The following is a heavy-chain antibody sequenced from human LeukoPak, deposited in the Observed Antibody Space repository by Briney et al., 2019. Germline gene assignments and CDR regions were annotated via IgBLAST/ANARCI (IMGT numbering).Heavy chain of an antibody. CDR2: IYHSGST. CDR1: GGSISSSNW. Sequence: SGTLSLTCAVSGGSISSSNWWSWVRQPPGKGLEWIGEIYHSGSTNYNPSLKSRVTISVDKSKNQFSLKLSSVTAADTAVYYCARVDSSGYLTAYFDYWGQEPWSPSPQ. V-gene: IGHV4-4*02. J-gene: IGHJ4*01. CDR3: ARVDSSGYLTAYFDY. D-gene: IGHD3-22*01.